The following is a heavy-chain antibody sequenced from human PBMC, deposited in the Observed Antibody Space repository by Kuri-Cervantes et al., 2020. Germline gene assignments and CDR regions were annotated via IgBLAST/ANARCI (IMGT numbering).Heavy chain of an antibody. Sequence: SETLSLTCAVSGGSISSGGYSWSWIRQPPGKGLEWIGYIYHSGSTYYNPSLKSRVTISVDRSKNQFSLKLSSVTAADTAVYYCARGEYPMISFDPWGQGTLVTVSS. V-gene: IGHV4-30-2*01. J-gene: IGHJ5*02. D-gene: IGHD2-2*01. CDR3: ARGEYPMISFDP. CDR1: GGSISSGGYS. CDR2: IYHSGST.